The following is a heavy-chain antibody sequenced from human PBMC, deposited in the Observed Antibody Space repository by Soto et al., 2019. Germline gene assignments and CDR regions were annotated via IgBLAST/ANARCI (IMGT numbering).Heavy chain of an antibody. CDR2: IIPIFGTA. CDR1: GGTFSSYA. D-gene: IGHD6-19*01. CDR3: ARASTGGAVAGDWFDP. J-gene: IGHJ5*02. V-gene: IGHV1-69*06. Sequence: QVQLVQSGAEVKKTGSSVKVSCKASGGTFSSYAISWVRQAPGQGLEWMGGIIPIFGTANYAQEFQGRVTITADKTTSTADMELSSLRSEDTAVYYCARASTGGAVAGDWFDPCGQGTLVTVSS.